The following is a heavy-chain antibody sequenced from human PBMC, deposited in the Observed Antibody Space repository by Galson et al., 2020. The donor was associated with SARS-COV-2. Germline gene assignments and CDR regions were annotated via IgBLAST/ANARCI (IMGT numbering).Heavy chain of an antibody. CDR3: ARLALIHYFDL. D-gene: IGHD5-18*01. J-gene: IGHJ2*01. V-gene: IGHV4-31*03. CDR2: IYYPGVT. CDR1: GDSVSSGGYL. Sequence: SETLSLTCTVSGDSVSSGGYLWSWIRHHPGTGLEWIGSIYYPGVTYHNPSLKSRGAISLDTSKNQISLSLTSVTAADTAVYYCARLALIHYFDLWGLGTLVAVSS.